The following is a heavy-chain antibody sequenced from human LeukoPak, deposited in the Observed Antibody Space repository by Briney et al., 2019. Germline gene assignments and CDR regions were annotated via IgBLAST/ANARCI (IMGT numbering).Heavy chain of an antibody. V-gene: IGHV3-21*01. J-gene: IGHJ6*02. CDR1: GFTFSSYG. D-gene: IGHD2-2*01. CDR2: ISSSSSYI. CDR3: ARGLGSSVDGGMDV. Sequence: PGGSLRLSCAASGFTFSSYGMHWARQAPGKGLEWVSSISSSSSYIYYADSVKGRFTISRDNAKNSLYLQMNSLRAEDTAVYYCARGLGSSVDGGMDVWGQGTTVTVSS.